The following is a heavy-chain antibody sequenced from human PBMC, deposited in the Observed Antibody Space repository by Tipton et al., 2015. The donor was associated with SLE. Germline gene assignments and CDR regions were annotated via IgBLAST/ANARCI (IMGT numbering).Heavy chain of an antibody. CDR1: GGSVSSGSYY. V-gene: IGHV4-61*01. CDR3: ARDLGSSSDAFDI. J-gene: IGHJ3*02. Sequence: LSLTCTVSGGSVSSGSYYWSWIRQPPVKGLEWIGYIYYSGSTNYNPSLKSRVTISVDTSKNQFSLKLSSVTAADTAVYYCARDLGSSSDAFDIWGQGTMVTVSS. D-gene: IGHD6-6*01. CDR2: IYYSGST.